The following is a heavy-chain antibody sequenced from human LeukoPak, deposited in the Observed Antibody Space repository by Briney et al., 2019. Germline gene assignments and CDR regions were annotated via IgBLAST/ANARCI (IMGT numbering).Heavy chain of an antibody. D-gene: IGHD5-18*01. Sequence: GGSLRLSCSASGFTFSIYSMNWVRPAPGKGLERVSYISSSSSTIYYADSVKGRFTISRDNAKNSLDLQMHSLRAEDTAVYYCARAGIQLWLGAFDIWGQGTMVTVSS. CDR2: ISSSSSTI. V-gene: IGHV3-48*01. CDR3: ARAGIQLWLGAFDI. J-gene: IGHJ3*02. CDR1: GFTFSIYS.